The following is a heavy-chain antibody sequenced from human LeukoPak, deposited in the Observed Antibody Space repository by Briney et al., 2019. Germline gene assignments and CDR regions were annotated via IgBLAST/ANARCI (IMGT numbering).Heavy chain of an antibody. J-gene: IGHJ4*02. D-gene: IGHD5-24*01. CDR3: ARRGDGYNPDY. CDR1: GYSISSGYY. Sequence: SETLSLTCAVSGYSISSGYYWGWIRQPPGKGLGWIGNIYHSGYTFYNPSLEGRVTITVDTSKNQVSLKLTSVIAADTAVSYCARRGDGYNPDYWGQGTLVTVSS. CDR2: IYHSGYT. V-gene: IGHV4-38-2*01.